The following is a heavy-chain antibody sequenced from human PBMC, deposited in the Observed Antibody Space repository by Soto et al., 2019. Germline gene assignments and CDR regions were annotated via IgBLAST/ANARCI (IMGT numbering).Heavy chain of an antibody. Sequence: SETLSLTCTVSGGSISSSSYYWGWIRQPPGKGLEWIGSIYYSGSTYYNPSLKSRVTISVDTSKNQFSLKLSSVTAADTAVYYCARFQSPGITGTTQFDYRGQRTLVTGSS. CDR2: IYYSGST. CDR3: ARFQSPGITGTTQFDY. D-gene: IGHD1-7*01. J-gene: IGHJ4*02. CDR1: GGSISSSSYY. V-gene: IGHV4-39*01.